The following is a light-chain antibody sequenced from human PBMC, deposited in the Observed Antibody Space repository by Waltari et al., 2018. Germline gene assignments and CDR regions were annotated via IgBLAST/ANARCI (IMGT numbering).Light chain of an antibody. CDR2: ETS. J-gene: IGKJ1*01. CDR1: QSISSN. Sequence: EIVMTQSPATPSVSPGERATLSCRASQSISSNLAWYQQKPGQAPRLLFYETSTRATGIPARFSGGGSGTEFTLTISSLQSEDFAVYYCQQYNSWSTFGQGTKVEIK. V-gene: IGKV3-15*01. CDR3: QQYNSWST.